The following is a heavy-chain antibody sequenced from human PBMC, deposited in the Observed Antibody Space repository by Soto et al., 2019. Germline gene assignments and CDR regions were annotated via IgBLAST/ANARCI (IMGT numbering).Heavy chain of an antibody. CDR3: XXXXXXXXXXDY. V-gene: IGHV1-3*01. CDR1: GYTFSSYA. Sequence: QVQLVQSGAEVKKPGASVKVSCKASGYTFSSYAXXXXXXXXXXXLEWMGWINAGNGNRKYSQKFQGRVTITRDTXXXXXXXXXXXXXXXXXXXXXXXXXXXXXXXXDYWGQGTLVTVSS. J-gene: IGHJ4*02. CDR2: INAGNGNR.